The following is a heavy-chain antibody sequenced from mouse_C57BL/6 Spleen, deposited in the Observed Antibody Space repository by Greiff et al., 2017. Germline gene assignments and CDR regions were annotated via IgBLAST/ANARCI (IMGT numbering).Heavy chain of an antibody. CDR1: GYTFTSYW. CDR3: ARSDTTVGDWYFDV. V-gene: IGHV1-59*01. J-gene: IGHJ1*03. D-gene: IGHD1-1*01. CDR2: IDPSDSYT. Sequence: QVQLQQSGAELVRPGTSVKLSCKASGYTFTSYWMHWVKQRPGQGLEWIGVIDPSDSYTNYNQKFKGKATLTVDTSSSTAYMQLSSLTSEDSAVYYCARSDTTVGDWYFDVWGTGTTVTVSS.